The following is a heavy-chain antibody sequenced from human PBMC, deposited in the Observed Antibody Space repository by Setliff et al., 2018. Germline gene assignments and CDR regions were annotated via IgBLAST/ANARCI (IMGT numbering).Heavy chain of an antibody. D-gene: IGHD2-15*01. Sequence: GGSLRLSCAASGFTFSTYRMHWVRQAPGKGLEWVAVIWGDGGTKYHADSVKGRFTISRDNSKNTLYLQMNSLRPEDTAVYYCSRTCSGSGCYAGLESWGQGTPVTVSS. V-gene: IGHV3-33*08. CDR3: SRTCSGSGCYAGLES. CDR1: GFTFSTYR. CDR2: IWGDGGTK. J-gene: IGHJ4*02.